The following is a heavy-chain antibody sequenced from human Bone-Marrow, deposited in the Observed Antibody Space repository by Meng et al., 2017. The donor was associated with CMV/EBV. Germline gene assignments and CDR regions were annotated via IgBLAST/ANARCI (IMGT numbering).Heavy chain of an antibody. Sequence: GGSLRLSCAALGFTFSSYSLNWVRQAPGKGWEWVSSISGSSSYIDYADSVKGRFTISRDNAKNSLYLQMNSLGTEDTAVYYCVRSGAGSRSYYGREVWGQGNPVNVTS. CDR1: GFTFSSYS. D-gene: IGHD6-19*01. J-gene: IGHJ6*02. CDR2: ISGSSSYI. CDR3: VRSGAGSRSYYGREV. V-gene: IGHV3-21*01.